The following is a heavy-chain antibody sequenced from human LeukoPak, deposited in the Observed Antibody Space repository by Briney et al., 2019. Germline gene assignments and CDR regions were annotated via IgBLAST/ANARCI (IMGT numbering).Heavy chain of an antibody. CDR1: GGSISSSSYY. D-gene: IGHD3-10*01. V-gene: IGHV4-39*07. CDR3: ARGGRISAFDP. Sequence: PSETLSLTCTVSGGSISSSSYYWGWIRQPPGKGLVWIGSIYYSGSTYYNPSLKSRVTISVDTSKNQFSLKLSSVTAADTAVYYCARGGRISAFDPWGQGTLVTVSS. CDR2: IYYSGST. J-gene: IGHJ5*02.